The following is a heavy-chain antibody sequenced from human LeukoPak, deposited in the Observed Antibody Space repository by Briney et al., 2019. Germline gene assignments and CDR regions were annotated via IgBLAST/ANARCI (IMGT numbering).Heavy chain of an antibody. Sequence: ASVKVSCKASGYTFTSYYMHWVRQAPGQGLEWMGIINPSGGSTSHAQKFQGRVTMTRDMSTSTVYMELSSLRSEDTAVYYCARDWSTEYYFDYWGQGTLVTVSS. CDR2: INPSGGST. CDR1: GYTFTSYY. V-gene: IGHV1-46*01. CDR3: ARDWSTEYYFDY. J-gene: IGHJ4*02.